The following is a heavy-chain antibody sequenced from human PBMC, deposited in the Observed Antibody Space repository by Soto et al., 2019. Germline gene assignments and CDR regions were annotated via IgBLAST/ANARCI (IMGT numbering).Heavy chain of an antibody. D-gene: IGHD3-10*01. J-gene: IGHJ6*01. Sequence: QVQLQESGPGLVKPSGTLSLTCAVSGGSISSTSWWSWVRQPPGRGLEWIGGIHHSGGTNYNPSLKSRVTISVEKSKNQFSLKLSSVTAADTAVYYCARLSYGSGSYGPYFNGMDVWGQGTTVTVSS. CDR1: GGSISSTSW. CDR3: ARLSYGSGSYGPYFNGMDV. V-gene: IGHV4-4*02. CDR2: IHHSGGT.